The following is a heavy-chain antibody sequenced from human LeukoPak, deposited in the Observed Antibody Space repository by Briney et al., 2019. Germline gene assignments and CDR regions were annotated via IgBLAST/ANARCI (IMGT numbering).Heavy chain of an antibody. V-gene: IGHV3-9*01. D-gene: IGHD6-13*01. CDR3: AKDIGGIVAAGFDY. J-gene: IGHJ4*02. CDR2: ISWNSGSI. Sequence: PGGSLRLPCAASGFTFDDYAMHWGRQAPGKGLEWVSGISWNSGSIGYADSVKGRFTISRDNAKNSLYLQMNSLRAEDTALYYCAKDIGGIVAAGFDYWGQGTLVTVSS. CDR1: GFTFDDYA.